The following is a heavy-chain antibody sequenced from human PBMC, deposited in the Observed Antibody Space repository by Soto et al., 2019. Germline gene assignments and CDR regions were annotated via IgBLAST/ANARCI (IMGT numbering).Heavy chain of an antibody. Sequence: PSETLSLTCAVYGGSFSGYYWSWIRQPPGKGLEWIGEINHSGSTNYNPSLKSRVTISVDTSKNQFSLKLSSVTAADTAVYYCARGHYDILTGYYRDFDYWGQGTLVTVSS. D-gene: IGHD3-9*01. CDR3: ARGHYDILTGYYRDFDY. CDR2: INHSGST. V-gene: IGHV4-34*01. J-gene: IGHJ4*02. CDR1: GGSFSGYY.